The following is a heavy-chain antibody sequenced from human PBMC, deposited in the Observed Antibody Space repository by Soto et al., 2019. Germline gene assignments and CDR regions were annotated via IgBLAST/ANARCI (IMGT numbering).Heavy chain of an antibody. J-gene: IGHJ4*02. CDR2: IYGGGNGP. D-gene: IGHD2-2*03. CDR3: AKMEGMDPWAYSFDY. V-gene: IGHV3-23*01. CDR1: GFTFSDFA. Sequence: EVQVLESGGGLVQPGGSLRLSCAATGFTFSDFAMSWVRQAPGKGLEWVSRIYGGGNGPHYADSVMGRVTISRDNYTNTLYLQMNSLRAEDTAVYYCAKMEGMDPWAYSFDYWGQGTLVTVSS.